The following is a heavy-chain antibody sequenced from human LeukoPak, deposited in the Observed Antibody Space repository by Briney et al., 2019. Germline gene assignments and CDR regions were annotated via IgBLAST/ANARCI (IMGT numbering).Heavy chain of an antibody. Sequence: GGSLRLSCAASEFIFSIYWMSWVRQAPGKGLEWVATIRQDGSEKHHVDPVRGRFTISRDNAKNSLYLLMNNLRVEDTAVYYCVRGCGRSSCPYYLDVWGKGTMVTVSS. CDR1: EFIFSIYW. CDR2: IRQDGSEK. D-gene: IGHD6-13*01. J-gene: IGHJ6*03. CDR3: VRGCGRSSCPYYLDV. V-gene: IGHV3-7*01.